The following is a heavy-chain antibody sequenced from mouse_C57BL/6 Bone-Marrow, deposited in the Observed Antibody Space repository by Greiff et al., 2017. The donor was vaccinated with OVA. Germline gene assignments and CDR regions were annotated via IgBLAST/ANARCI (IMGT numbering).Heavy chain of an antibody. CDR2: IDPENGDT. CDR1: GFNIKDDY. D-gene: IGHD2-5*01. CDR3: TSYYSNFYWYFDV. Sequence: EVQLQQSGAELVRPGASVKLSCTASGFNIKDDYMHWVKQRPEQGLEWFGWIDPENGDTEYASKFQGKATITADTSSNTAYLQLSSLTSEDTAVYYCTSYYSNFYWYFDVWGTGTTVTVSS. J-gene: IGHJ1*03. V-gene: IGHV14-4*01.